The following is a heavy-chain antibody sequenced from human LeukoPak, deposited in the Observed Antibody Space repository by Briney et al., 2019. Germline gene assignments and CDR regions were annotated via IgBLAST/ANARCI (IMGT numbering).Heavy chain of an antibody. CDR3: ATTITPGHSDY. J-gene: IGHJ4*02. CDR2: IIPILAIA. CDR1: GYTFTGYY. D-gene: IGHD4-11*01. Sequence: SVKVSCKASGYTFTGYYMHWVRQAPGQGLEWMGRIIPILAIANYAQNFQGRVTMTADKSTSTAYMELSSLRSEDTAVYYCATTITPGHSDYWGQGTLVTVSS. V-gene: IGHV1-69*02.